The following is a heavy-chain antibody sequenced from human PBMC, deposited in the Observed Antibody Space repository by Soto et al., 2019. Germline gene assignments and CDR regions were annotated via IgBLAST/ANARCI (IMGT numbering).Heavy chain of an antibody. CDR2: ISSRSIYI. J-gene: IGHJ6*02. CDR3: AREEVSRTNTYPGLDV. CDR1: GFTFNTYT. V-gene: IGHV3-21*01. Sequence: EVQLVESGGGLVKPGGSLRLSCAASGFTFNTYTMNWVRQAPGKGLEWVSSISSRSIYIYYADSVTGRFTISRDDARNSLYLQMNSLRAEDTAVYYCAREEVSRTNTYPGLDVWGQGTTVTVSS.